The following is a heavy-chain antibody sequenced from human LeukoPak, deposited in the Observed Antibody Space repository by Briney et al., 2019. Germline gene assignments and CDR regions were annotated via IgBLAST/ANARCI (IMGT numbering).Heavy chain of an antibody. Sequence: VTVSCKASGGTFGNHVISWVRQAPGQGLEWMGEIIPMFGKSNYAQKFQGRLTITADESTSTGYMDLSSLTSEDTAVYFCARPMGRGAAYGIWGQGTTVTVSS. CDR2: IIPMFGKS. CDR3: ARPMGRGAAYGI. CDR1: GGTFGNHV. D-gene: IGHD1-26*01. J-gene: IGHJ3*02. V-gene: IGHV1-69*01.